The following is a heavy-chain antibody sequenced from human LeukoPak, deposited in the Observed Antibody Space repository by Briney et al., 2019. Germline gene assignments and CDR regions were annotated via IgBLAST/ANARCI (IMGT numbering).Heavy chain of an antibody. D-gene: IGHD3-22*01. V-gene: IGHV3-7*01. Sequence: GGSLRLSCAAAGFTFSSSWMSWVRQAPGKVLKWVANIKQGGSEKHYVDSVRGRFTISRDNAKDSLYLQMNSLRAEDTAVYYCRRWGRRRNYYDRSGPDYWGQGTLVTVSS. CDR1: GFTFSSSW. CDR3: RRWGRRRNYYDRSGPDY. CDR2: IKQGGSEK. J-gene: IGHJ4*02.